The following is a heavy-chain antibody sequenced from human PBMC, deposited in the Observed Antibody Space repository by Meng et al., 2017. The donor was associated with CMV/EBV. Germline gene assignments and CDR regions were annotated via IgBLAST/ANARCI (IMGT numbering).Heavy chain of an antibody. CDR1: GFTFSSYG. D-gene: IGHD1-26*01. V-gene: IGHV3-30*02. J-gene: IGHJ6*02. CDR3: ARTIVGATPIPSNYYYYGMDV. CDR2: IRYDGSNK. Sequence: GGSLRLSCAASGFTFSSYGMHWVRQAPGKGLEWVAFIRYDGSNKYYADSVKGRFTISRDNSKNTLYLQMNSLRAEDTAVYYCARTIVGATPIPSNYYYYGMDVWGQGTTVTVSS.